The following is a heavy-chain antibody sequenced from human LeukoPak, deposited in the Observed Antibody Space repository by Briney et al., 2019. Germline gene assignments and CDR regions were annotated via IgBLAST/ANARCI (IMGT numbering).Heavy chain of an antibody. CDR1: GGSFSGYY. CDR3: ARGYYDSSGYWIDY. J-gene: IGHJ4*02. D-gene: IGHD3-22*01. CDR2: INHSGST. Sequence: SETLSLTCAVYGGSFSGYYWSWIRQPPGKGLEWIGEINHSGSTNYNPSLKSRVTISVDASKNQSSLKLSSVTAADTAVYYCARGYYDSSGYWIDYWGQGTLVTVSS. V-gene: IGHV4-34*01.